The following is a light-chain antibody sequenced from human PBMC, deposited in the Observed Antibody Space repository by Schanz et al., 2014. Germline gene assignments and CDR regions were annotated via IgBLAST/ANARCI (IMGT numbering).Light chain of an antibody. CDR1: SSDVGGYNR. CDR2: EVN. Sequence: QSALTQPPSVSGSPGQSVTISCTGTSSDVGGYNRVLWYQQPPGTAPKLLIYEVNYRPTGVSFRFSASKSGNTASLTISXXXXXDEADYYCSSFTTSSAPGVFGGGTKLTVL. J-gene: IGLJ3*02. CDR3: SSFTTSSAPGV. V-gene: IGLV2-18*02.